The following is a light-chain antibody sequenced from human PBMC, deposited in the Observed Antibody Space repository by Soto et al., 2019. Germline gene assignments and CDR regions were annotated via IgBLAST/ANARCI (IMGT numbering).Light chain of an antibody. CDR2: AAS. V-gene: IGKV1-8*01. CDR1: QGISSY. Sequence: AIRMTQSPSSFSASTGDRVTITCRASQGISSYLAWYQQKPGKAPKLLIYAASTLQSGVPSRFSGSGSGTDFTLTISCLQSEDFATYYYQQYYSYPIFTFGPGTKVDIK. CDR3: QQYYSYPIFT. J-gene: IGKJ3*01.